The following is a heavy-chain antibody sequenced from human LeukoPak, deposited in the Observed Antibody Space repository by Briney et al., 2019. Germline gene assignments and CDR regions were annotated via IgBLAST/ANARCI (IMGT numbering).Heavy chain of an antibody. D-gene: IGHD3-22*01. V-gene: IGHV4-59*01. CDR2: IYYSGST. CDR3: ARGLNYSDRSGYYNWFDP. Sequence: PSETLSLTCTVSGGSISSYYWSWIRQPPGKGLEWIGYIYYSGSTNYNPSLKSRVTISVDTSKNQFSLKLSSVTAADTAVYYCARGLNYSDRSGYYNWFDPWGQGTLVTVSS. CDR1: GGSISSYY. J-gene: IGHJ5*02.